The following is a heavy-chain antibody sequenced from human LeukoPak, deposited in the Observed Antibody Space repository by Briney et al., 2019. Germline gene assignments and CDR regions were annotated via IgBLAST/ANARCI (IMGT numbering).Heavy chain of an antibody. J-gene: IGHJ4*02. CDR2: IYNSGST. CDR1: GGSISSSSYY. D-gene: IGHD3-9*01. CDR3: ASLTYDILTGYRDY. Sequence: SETLSLTCTVSGGSISSSSYYWGWIRQPPGKGLEWIGYIYNSGSTNYNPSLKSRVTISVDTSKNQFSLKLSSVTAADTAVYYCASLTYDILTGYRDYWGQGTLVTVSS. V-gene: IGHV4-61*05.